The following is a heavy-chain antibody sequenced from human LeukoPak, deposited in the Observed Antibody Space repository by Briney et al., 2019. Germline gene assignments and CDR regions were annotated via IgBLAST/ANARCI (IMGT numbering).Heavy chain of an antibody. J-gene: IGHJ4*02. CDR1: GFTFSSYS. D-gene: IGHD2-2*01. CDR2: ISGSSSYI. V-gene: IGHV3-21*01. Sequence: GGSLRLSCAASGFTFSSYSMNWVRQAPGKGLEWVSSISGSSSYIYYADSVKGRFTISRDNAKNSLYVQMNSLRAEDTAVYYCSRDRHCIGSTCYGLWGQGTRVTVSS. CDR3: SRDRHCIGSTCYGL.